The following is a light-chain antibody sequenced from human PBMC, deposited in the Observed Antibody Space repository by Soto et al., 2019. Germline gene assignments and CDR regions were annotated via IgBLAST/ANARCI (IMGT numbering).Light chain of an antibody. CDR2: DAS. CDR3: QQYDNLPPLFT. CDR1: QDISNY. J-gene: IGKJ3*01. Sequence: DIQMTQSPSSLSASVGDRVTITCQANQDISNYLNWYYQKPGKAPKLLIYDASNLETGVPSRYSGSGSGTDFTFTISSLQAEDIGTYYCQQYDNLPPLFTFGPGTKVEIK. V-gene: IGKV1-33*01.